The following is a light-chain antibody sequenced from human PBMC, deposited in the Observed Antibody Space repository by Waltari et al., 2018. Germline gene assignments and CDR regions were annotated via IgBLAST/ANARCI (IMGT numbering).Light chain of an antibody. CDR3: CSYAGLGIYV. V-gene: IGLV2-23*02. J-gene: IGLJ1*01. CDR1: SSDVGNYNL. CDR2: EVT. Sequence: QSGLTQPASVSGFPGQSITISCTGTSSDVGNYNLVSWYQQYPGKAPKLMVYEVTKRTSGVSDRFSGSKSGNTASLTIYGLQSEDEADYYCCSYAGLGIYVFGTGTKVTVL.